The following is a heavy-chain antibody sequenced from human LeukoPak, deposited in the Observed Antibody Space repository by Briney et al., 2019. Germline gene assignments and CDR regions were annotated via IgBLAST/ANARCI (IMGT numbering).Heavy chain of an antibody. D-gene: IGHD4-23*01. CDR1: GYSISSGYY. V-gene: IGHV4-38-2*02. CDR2: IYHSGST. CDR3: ARELRWGNSIDY. Sequence: SETLSLTCTVSGYSISSGYYWGWIRQPPGKGLEWIGSIYHSGSTYYNPSLKSRVTISVDTSKNQFSLKLSSVTAADTAVYYCARELRWGNSIDYWGQGTLVTVSS. J-gene: IGHJ4*02.